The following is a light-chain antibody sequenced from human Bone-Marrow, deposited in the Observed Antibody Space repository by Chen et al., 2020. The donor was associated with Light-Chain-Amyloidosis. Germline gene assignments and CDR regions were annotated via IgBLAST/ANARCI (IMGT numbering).Light chain of an antibody. CDR1: DLPTKY. CDR3: QSADSSGTYEVI. CDR2: RDT. V-gene: IGLV3-25*03. J-gene: IGLJ2*01. Sequence: SYELTQPPSVSVSPGQTARITCSGDDLPTKYAYWYQQKPGRAPVLVIHRDTERPSGISERFSGSTSGTTATLNISGVQAEDEDDEHCQSADSSGTYEVIFGGGTKLTVL.